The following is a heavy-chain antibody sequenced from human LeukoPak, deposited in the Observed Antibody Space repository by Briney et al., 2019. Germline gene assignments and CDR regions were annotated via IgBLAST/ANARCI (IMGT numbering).Heavy chain of an antibody. J-gene: IGHJ3*01. Sequence: SGGSPRLSCVASGFTFSTFAMTWVRQAPGKGLEWVSSIGGSGSNPNYADSVRGRFTTSRDNSKNTLYLQMNRLTAEDTAVYYCGRDPNGGYVGAFEFWGQGTLVSVS. CDR3: GRDPNGGYVGAFEF. CDR1: GFTFSTFA. CDR2: IGGSGSNP. D-gene: IGHD5-12*01. V-gene: IGHV3-23*01.